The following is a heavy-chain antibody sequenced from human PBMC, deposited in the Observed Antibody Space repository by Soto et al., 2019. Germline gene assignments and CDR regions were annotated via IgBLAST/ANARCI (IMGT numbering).Heavy chain of an antibody. D-gene: IGHD3-10*01. V-gene: IGHV4-39*01. CDR1: CGSISSSSYY. CDR2: IYYSGST. J-gene: IGHJ5*02. CDR3: ARRITMVRGVITGWFDP. Sequence: SETLSLTCTVSCGSISSSSYYWGWIRQPPGKGLEWIGSIYYSGSTYYNPSLKSRVTISVDTSKNQFSLKLSSVTAADTAVYYCARRITMVRGVITGWFDPWGQGTLVTVSS.